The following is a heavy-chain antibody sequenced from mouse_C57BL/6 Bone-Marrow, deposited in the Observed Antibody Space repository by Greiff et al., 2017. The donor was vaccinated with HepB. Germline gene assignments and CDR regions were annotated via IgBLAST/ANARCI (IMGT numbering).Heavy chain of an antibody. D-gene: IGHD1-1*01. CDR3: ARKATVVDSRYAMDY. Sequence: VQLQQSGPGLVQPSQSLSITCTVSGFSLTSYGVHWVRQSPGKGLEWLGVIWSGGSTDYHAAFISRLSISKDTSKSQVFFKMNSLQADDTAIYYCARKATVVDSRYAMDYWGQGTSVTVSS. CDR2: IWSGGST. CDR1: GFSLTSYG. V-gene: IGHV2-2*01. J-gene: IGHJ4*01.